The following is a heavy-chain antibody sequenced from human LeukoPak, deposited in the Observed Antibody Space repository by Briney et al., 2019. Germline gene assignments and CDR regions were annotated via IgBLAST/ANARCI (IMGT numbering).Heavy chain of an antibody. Sequence: GGSLRLSCAASGFTFSSYGMSWVRQAPGKGLEWVSAISGRDTNTYYADSLEGLFTFSRDNSKNTLYLQMNSLRAEDTAVYYCTKRSDYGSNGNYFDSWGQGTPVTVSS. J-gene: IGHJ4*02. D-gene: IGHD4-23*01. CDR1: GFTFSSYG. V-gene: IGHV3-23*01. CDR3: TKRSDYGSNGNYFDS. CDR2: ISGRDTNT.